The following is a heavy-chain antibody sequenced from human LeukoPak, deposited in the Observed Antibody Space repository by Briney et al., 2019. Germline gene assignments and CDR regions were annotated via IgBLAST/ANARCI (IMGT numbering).Heavy chain of an antibody. CDR2: ISYDASNK. CDR3: ARPYSSGWYGDFDY. V-gene: IGHV3-30-3*01. CDR1: GFTFSSYA. D-gene: IGHD6-19*01. J-gene: IGHJ4*02. Sequence: GGSLRLSCAASGFTFSSYAMHWVRQAPGKGLEWVAVISYDASNKYYADSVKGRFTISRDNSKNTLYLQMNSLRAEDTAVYYCARPYSSGWYGDFDYWGQGTLVTVSS.